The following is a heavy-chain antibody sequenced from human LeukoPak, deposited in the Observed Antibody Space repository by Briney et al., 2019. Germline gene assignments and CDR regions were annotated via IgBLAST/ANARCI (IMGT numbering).Heavy chain of an antibody. J-gene: IGHJ6*03. Sequence: GGSLRPSCAASGFTFSSYAMTWVRQAPGKGLEWVAAMSGNGDTTYSADSVRGRSPISRDNFKNPLYLDMDSLRAEDTAIYYCAKRSTQTTPSNYIYFYMDVWGKGTTVTVS. V-gene: IGHV3-23*01. CDR3: AKRSTQTTPSNYIYFYMDV. D-gene: IGHD4-11*01. CDR2: MSGNGDTT. CDR1: GFTFSSYA.